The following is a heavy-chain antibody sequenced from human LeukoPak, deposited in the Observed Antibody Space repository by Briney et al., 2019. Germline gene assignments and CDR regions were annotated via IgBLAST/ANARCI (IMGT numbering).Heavy chain of an antibody. CDR1: GFTFSGYA. J-gene: IGHJ4*02. Sequence: GGSLRLSCATSGFTFSGYAMSWVRQAPGKGLEWVSCISGSGGSTYYADSVKGRFTISRDNSKNTLYLQMNSLRAEDTAVYYCARMRELLAWSGYWGQGTLVTVSS. V-gene: IGHV3-23*01. CDR2: ISGSGGST. D-gene: IGHD3-3*02. CDR3: ARMRELLAWSGY.